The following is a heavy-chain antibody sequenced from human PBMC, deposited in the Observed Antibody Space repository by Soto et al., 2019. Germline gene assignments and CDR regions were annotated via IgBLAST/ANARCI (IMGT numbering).Heavy chain of an antibody. V-gene: IGHV3-15*07. Sequence: EVQLVESGGGLVKPGGSLRLSCATSGFPFTYAWMNGVRLAPGKGPEWVGRIKSKVDGGTTDYAAPLKGRFSILRNDSKSTLYLQMNRLKTEDTAVYSATTQPCNWNDEAGNWGQGALLTVSS. D-gene: IGHD1-1*01. J-gene: IGHJ4*02. CDR2: IKSKVDGGTT. CDR3: TTQPCNWNDEAGN. CDR1: GFPFTYAW.